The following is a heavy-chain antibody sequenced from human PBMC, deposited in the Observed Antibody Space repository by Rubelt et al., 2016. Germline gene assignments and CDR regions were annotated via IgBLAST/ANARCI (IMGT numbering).Heavy chain of an antibody. Sequence: QVQLQESGPGLVKPSETLSLTCTVSGVSITSSYWSWIRHPPGKGLEWIGYIHYSGSTNYNPSLKSRVTISEDTSKNQFSLKMSSVTAADTAVYYCARQDSWYYFDHWGQGTLVTVSS. CDR1: GVSITSSY. J-gene: IGHJ4*02. CDR3: ARQDSWYYFDH. V-gene: IGHV4-59*08. CDR2: IHYSGST. D-gene: IGHD4-11*01.